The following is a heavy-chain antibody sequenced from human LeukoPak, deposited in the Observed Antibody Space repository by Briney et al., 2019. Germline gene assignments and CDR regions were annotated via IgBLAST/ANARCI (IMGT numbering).Heavy chain of an antibody. CDR2: VSTGSNYI. V-gene: IGHV3-21*04. D-gene: IGHD1-26*01. CDR3: AKGRSVGGSYYGPHFDY. Sequence: PGGSLRLSCTASGFTFSSYSLNWVRQAPGKGLEWVSSVSTGSNYIYYADSVKGRFTISRDNDKNSLYLQMNSLRVEDTAVYYCAKGRSVGGSYYGPHFDYWGQGTLVTVSS. J-gene: IGHJ4*02. CDR1: GFTFSSYS.